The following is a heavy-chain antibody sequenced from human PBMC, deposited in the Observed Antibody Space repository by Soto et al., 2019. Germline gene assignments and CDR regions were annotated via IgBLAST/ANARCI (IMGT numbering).Heavy chain of an antibody. V-gene: IGHV4-4*02. CDR3: VRERVVAGTDWFFDI. CDR1: GGSIITSNW. Sequence: QVQLKESSPGLVKPSGTLSLTCNISGGSIITSNWWSWVRQAPGKGLQWIGDISHSGSTNYNPSLKGRASISVDKLNKHCALSLTSMTAADTALYYCVRERVVAGTDWFFDIWGRGSLVTVSS. J-gene: IGHJ2*01. CDR2: ISHSGST. D-gene: IGHD6-19*01.